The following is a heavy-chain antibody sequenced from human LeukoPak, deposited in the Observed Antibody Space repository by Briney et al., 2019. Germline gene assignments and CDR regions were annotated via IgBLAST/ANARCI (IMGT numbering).Heavy chain of an antibody. V-gene: IGHV4-30-2*01. Sequence: PSQTLSLTCTVSGGSISSGGYYWSWIRQPPGKGLEWIGYIYHSGSTYYNPSLKSRVTISVDRSKNQFSLKLSSVTAADTAVYYCARGHPSAEPPDYWGQGDLVTVSS. CDR2: IYHSGST. CDR1: GGSISSGGYY. CDR3: ARGHPSAEPPDY. J-gene: IGHJ4*02. D-gene: IGHD1-14*01.